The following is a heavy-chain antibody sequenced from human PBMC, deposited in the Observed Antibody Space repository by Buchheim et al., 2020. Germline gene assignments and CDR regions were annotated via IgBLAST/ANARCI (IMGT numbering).Heavy chain of an antibody. D-gene: IGHD3-3*01. J-gene: IGHJ6*02. V-gene: IGHV4-30-4*01. CDR2: IYYSGST. CDR3: ARGASSITIFGVEPGPYYYGMDV. Sequence: QVQLQESGPGLVKPSQTLSLTCTVSGGSISSGDYYWSWIRQPPGKGLEWIGYIYYSGSTYYKPSLKSRVTISVDTSKNQFSLKLSSVTAADTAVYYCARGASSITIFGVEPGPYYYGMDVWGQGTT. CDR1: GGSISSGDYY.